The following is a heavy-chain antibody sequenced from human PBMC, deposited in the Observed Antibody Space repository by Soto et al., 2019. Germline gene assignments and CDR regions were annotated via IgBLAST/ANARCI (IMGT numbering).Heavy chain of an antibody. CDR2: IHYDGAT. CDR3: ARAVVGAQSPTDY. Sequence: QVQLQESGPGLVKPSETLSLTCTVSGVSISRGGSYWTWIRQHPGKGLEWIGSIHYDGATFFNPSLGSRLSISADTSKNQFDLTLTSVTAADTAVYFCARAVVGAQSPTDYWGQGTLVTVSS. J-gene: IGHJ4*02. V-gene: IGHV4-31*03. CDR1: GVSISRGGSY. D-gene: IGHD1-26*01.